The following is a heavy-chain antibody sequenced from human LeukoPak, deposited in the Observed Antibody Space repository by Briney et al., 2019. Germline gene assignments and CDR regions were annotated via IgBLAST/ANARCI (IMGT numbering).Heavy chain of an antibody. J-gene: IGHJ4*02. D-gene: IGHD3-22*01. CDR1: GGSFSGYY. Sequence: SETLSLTCAVYGGSFSGYYWSWIRQPPGKGLEWIGEINHSGSTNYNPSLKSRVTISVDTSKNQFSLKLSSVTAADTAVYYCARGLGSSGPFGYWGQGTLVTVSS. CDR3: ARGLGSSGPFGY. CDR2: INHSGST. V-gene: IGHV4-34*01.